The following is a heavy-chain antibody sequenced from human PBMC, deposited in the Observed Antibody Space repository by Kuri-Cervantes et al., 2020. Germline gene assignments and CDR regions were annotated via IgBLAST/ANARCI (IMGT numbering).Heavy chain of an antibody. CDR3: AKTLPADWFDP. V-gene: IGHV4-34*01. J-gene: IGHJ5*02. Sequence: GSLRLSCAVYGGSFSGYYWSWIRQPPGKGLEWIGEINHSGSTNYNPSLKSRVTLSVDTSKNQFSLKVNSVTAADTAVYYCAKTLPADWFDPWGQGTLVTVSS. CDR1: GGSFSGYY. D-gene: IGHD1-14*01. CDR2: INHSGST.